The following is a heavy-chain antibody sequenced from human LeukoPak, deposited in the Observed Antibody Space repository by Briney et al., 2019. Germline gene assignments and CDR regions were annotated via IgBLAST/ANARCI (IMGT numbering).Heavy chain of an antibody. V-gene: IGHV1-8*02. CDR1: GGTFSSYA. CDR2: MNPNSGNT. D-gene: IGHD2-2*01. Sequence: ASVKVSCKASGGTFSSYAISWVRQATGQGLEWMGWMNPNSGNTGYAQKFQGRVTMTRNTSISTAYMELSSLRSEDTAVYYCARAPAIVVVPAAMGYYGMDVWGQGTTVTVSS. CDR3: ARAPAIVVVPAAMGYYGMDV. J-gene: IGHJ6*02.